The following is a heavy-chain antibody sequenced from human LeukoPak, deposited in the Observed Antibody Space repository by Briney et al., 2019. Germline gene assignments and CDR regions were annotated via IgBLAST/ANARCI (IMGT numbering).Heavy chain of an antibody. J-gene: IGHJ4*02. V-gene: IGHV1-2*02. D-gene: IGHD1-26*01. CDR1: GYTFTSYD. CDR3: ARDITYSGSYLGIDY. CDR2: INPNSGGT. Sequence: ASVKVSCKASGYTFTSYDINWVRQATGQGLEWMGWINPNSGGTNYAQKFQGRVTMTRDTSISTAYMELSRLRSDDTAVYYCARDITYSGSYLGIDYWGQGTLVTVSS.